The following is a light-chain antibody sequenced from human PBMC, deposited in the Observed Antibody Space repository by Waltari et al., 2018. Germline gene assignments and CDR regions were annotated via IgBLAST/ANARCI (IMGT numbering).Light chain of an antibody. CDR2: QDT. CDR1: KLGDRY. CDR3: QAWDSRGV. V-gene: IGLV3-1*01. Sequence: SSELTQPPSVAVSPGPRANITCSGDKLGDRYVSWYQQKPGQSPILIIYQDTKRPSGIPERFSGSNSGNTATLTIGGTQTLDEADYYCQAWDSRGVFGGGTKLTVL. J-gene: IGLJ3*02.